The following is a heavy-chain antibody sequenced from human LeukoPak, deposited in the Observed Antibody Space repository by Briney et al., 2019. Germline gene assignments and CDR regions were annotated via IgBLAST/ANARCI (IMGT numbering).Heavy chain of an antibody. V-gene: IGHV3-53*01. CDR3: ASDYPNFNY. Sequence: GGSLRLSCAASGFTVSSNYMSWVRQAPGKGLEWVSLIYSDGSTYHADSVKGRFTISRDNSKNTLYLQMNSLRAEDTAVYYCASDYPNFNYWGQGTLVTVSS. CDR1: GFTVSSNY. CDR2: IYSDGST. J-gene: IGHJ4*02.